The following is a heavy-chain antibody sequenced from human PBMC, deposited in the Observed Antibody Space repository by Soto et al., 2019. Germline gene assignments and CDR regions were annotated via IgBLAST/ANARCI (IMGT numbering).Heavy chain of an antibody. CDR3: AKDEYYYSRSGYYIFDS. CDR1: GFTFSDYG. J-gene: IGHJ4*02. V-gene: IGHV3-30*18. D-gene: IGHD3-22*01. Sequence: GGSLRLSCAASGFTFSDYGMHWVRQAPGKGLEWVAAISYDGTNKNYADSVKGRFTISRDNSKKTLYLQMNSLRPEDTALYYCAKDEYYYSRSGYYIFDSWGQGTLVTVSS. CDR2: ISYDGTNK.